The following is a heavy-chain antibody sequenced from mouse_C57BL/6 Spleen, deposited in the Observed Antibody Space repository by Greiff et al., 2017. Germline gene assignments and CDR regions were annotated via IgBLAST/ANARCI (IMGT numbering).Heavy chain of an antibody. V-gene: IGHV5-4*01. Sequence: EVQVVESGGGLVKPGGSLKLSCAASGFTFSSYAMSWVRQTPEKRLEWVATISDGGSYTYYPDNVKGRFTISRDNAKNNLYLQMSHLKSEDTAMYYCARDLDSSGPFAYWGQGTLVTVSA. J-gene: IGHJ3*01. CDR3: ARDLDSSGPFAY. CDR1: GFTFSSYA. CDR2: ISDGGSYT. D-gene: IGHD3-2*02.